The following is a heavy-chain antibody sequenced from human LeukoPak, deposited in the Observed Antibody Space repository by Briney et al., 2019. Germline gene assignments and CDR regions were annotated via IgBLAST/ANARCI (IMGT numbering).Heavy chain of an antibody. J-gene: IGHJ4*02. CDR3: ARGPKTTVVTRYSDY. D-gene: IGHD4-23*01. V-gene: IGHV3-64*01. Sequence: PGGSLRLSCAASGFTFSTYAMHWVRQAPGKGREYVSAISVNGGSTYYANSVKGRFTISRDNSKNTLYLQMGSLRAEDMAVYYCARGPKTTVVTRYSDYWGQGTLVTFSS. CDR2: ISVNGGST. CDR1: GFTFSTYA.